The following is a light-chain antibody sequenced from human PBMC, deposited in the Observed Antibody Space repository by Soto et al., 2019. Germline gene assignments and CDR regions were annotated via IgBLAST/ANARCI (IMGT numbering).Light chain of an antibody. V-gene: IGKV1-9*01. CDR2: AAS. CDR1: QAIGTY. J-gene: IGKJ4*01. CDR3: QPLHAYLLP. Sequence: DIQLTQSPSFLSASIGDSVTITCRASQAIGTYLAWYQQKPGKAPNLLVSAASTLHSGVPSRFSGSGSGTEFTLTITGLQPEDVATYYCQPLHAYLLPFGGGTKVQIK.